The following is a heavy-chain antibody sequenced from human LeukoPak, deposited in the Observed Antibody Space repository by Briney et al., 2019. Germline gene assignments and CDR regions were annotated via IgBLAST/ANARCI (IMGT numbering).Heavy chain of an antibody. Sequence: SETLSLTCTVSTHSVSTDYYWGWIRQPPGKGLEWVGNIYDDGSTYYTPSLKSRVTISVDTSKNQFSLKLTSVTAADTAVYYCAREGLITIIRGLNFGYWGQGTLVSVSS. CDR1: THSVSTDYY. J-gene: IGHJ4*02. CDR3: AREGLITIIRGLNFGY. D-gene: IGHD3-10*01. CDR2: IYDDGST. V-gene: IGHV4-38-2*02.